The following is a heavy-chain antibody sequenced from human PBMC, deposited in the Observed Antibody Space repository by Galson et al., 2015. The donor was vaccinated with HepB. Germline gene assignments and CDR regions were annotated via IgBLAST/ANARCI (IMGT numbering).Heavy chain of an antibody. CDR3: ARDAGRYQLLPYYYYGMDV. CDR1: GYTFSDFG. CDR2: ISAYTGKT. Sequence: SVKVSCKASGYTFSDFGITWVRQAPGQGLEWMGWISAYTGKTIHAQKLQSRVTLSTDTSTRTAYMELRSLRSDGTAVYYCARDAGRYQLLPYYYYGMDVWGQGTTVTVSS. D-gene: IGHD2-2*01. J-gene: IGHJ6*02. V-gene: IGHV1-18*01.